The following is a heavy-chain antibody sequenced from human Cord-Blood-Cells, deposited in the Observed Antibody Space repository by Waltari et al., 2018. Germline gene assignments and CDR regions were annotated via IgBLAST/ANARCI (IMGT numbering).Heavy chain of an antibody. J-gene: IGHJ5*02. CDR3: ARDLGAAAGTHWFDP. V-gene: IGHV1-2*02. Sequence: QVQLVQSGAEVKKPGASVKDSCKASGYTFTGYYMHCVRQHPGQGLEWMGWINPNSGGTNYAQKFQGRVTMTRDTSISTAYMELSRLRSDDTAVYYCARDLGAAAGTHWFDPWGQGTLVTVSS. CDR2: INPNSGGT. CDR1: GYTFTGYY. D-gene: IGHD6-13*01.